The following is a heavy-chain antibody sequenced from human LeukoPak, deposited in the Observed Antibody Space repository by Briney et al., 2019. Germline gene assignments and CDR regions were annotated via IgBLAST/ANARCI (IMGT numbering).Heavy chain of an antibody. CDR3: ARQYCSGGDCYFFD. CDR1: GFTFSSYG. D-gene: IGHD2-15*01. J-gene: IGHJ4*02. V-gene: IGHV3-33*01. CDR2: IWYDGNNK. Sequence: GGSLRLSCAASGFTFSSYGMHWVRQAPGKGLEWVALIWYDGNNKYYADSVKGRFTISRDNSKNTLYLQMNSLRAEDTALYYCARQYCSGGDCYFFDWGQGTLVTVSS.